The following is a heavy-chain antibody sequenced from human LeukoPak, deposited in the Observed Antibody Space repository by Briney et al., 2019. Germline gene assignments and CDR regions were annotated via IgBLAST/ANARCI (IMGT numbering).Heavy chain of an antibody. Sequence: GGSLRLSCAASGFTFSSYGMHWVRQAPGKGLEWVAVISYGGSNKYYADSVKGRFTISRDNSKNTLYLQMNSLRAEDTAVYYCAKEIDYGDSLLFDYWGQGTLVTVSS. J-gene: IGHJ4*02. CDR2: ISYGGSNK. V-gene: IGHV3-30*18. CDR3: AKEIDYGDSLLFDY. D-gene: IGHD4-17*01. CDR1: GFTFSSYG.